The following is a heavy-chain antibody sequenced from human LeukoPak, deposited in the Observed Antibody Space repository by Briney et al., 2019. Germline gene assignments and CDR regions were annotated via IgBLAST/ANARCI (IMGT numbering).Heavy chain of an antibody. J-gene: IGHJ5*02. D-gene: IGHD3-10*01. Sequence: VYTVTGYEMRVARRGPGHIKKRMGWINPNSGGTNYAQKFQGRVTMTRDTSISTAYMELSRLRSDDTAVYSCASFGGRITMVRGVNPWGQGILVTVFS. CDR1: VYTVTGYE. V-gene: IGHV1-2*02. CDR2: INPNSGGT. CDR3: ASFGGRITMVRGVNP.